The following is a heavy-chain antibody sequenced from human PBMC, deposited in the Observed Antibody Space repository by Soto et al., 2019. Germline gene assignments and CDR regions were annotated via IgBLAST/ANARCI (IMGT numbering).Heavy chain of an antibody. CDR1: GFSVSDIY. D-gene: IGHD6-19*01. CDR3: AKDLMVRSSGWYDWFDP. J-gene: IGHJ5*02. Sequence: GSLRLSCAGSGFSVSDIYMSWVRQAPGKGLEWVSAISGSGGSTYYADSVKGRFTISRDNSKNTLYLQMNSLRAEDTAVYYCAKDLMVRSSGWYDWFDPWGQGTLVTVSS. V-gene: IGHV3-23*01. CDR2: ISGSGGST.